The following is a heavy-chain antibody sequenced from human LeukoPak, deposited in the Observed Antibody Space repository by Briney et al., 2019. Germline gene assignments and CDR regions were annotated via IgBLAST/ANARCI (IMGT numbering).Heavy chain of an antibody. CDR1: GGSITSTNY. V-gene: IGHV4-4*02. J-gene: IGHJ4*02. CDR2: VNLQGST. D-gene: IGHD6-13*01. CDR3: ARHNSSSWYFPLTNYFDY. Sequence: SETLSLTCGVSGGSITSTNYWTWVRQPPGKGLEWIGEVNLQGSTNYNPSLMGRVAISVDTSKNQFSLKLSSVTAADTAVYYCARHNSSSWYFPLTNYFDYWGQGTLVTVSS.